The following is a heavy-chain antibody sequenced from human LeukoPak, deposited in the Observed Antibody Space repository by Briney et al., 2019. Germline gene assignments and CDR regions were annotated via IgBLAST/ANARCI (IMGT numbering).Heavy chain of an antibody. CDR3: ARYDYGRSGFDY. D-gene: IGHD5-12*01. Sequence: GGSLRLSCAASEFTFSSYDIIWVPQAPGKGLEWVSVIYSGGTTYYADSVKDRFSNSRDNSKNTLDLQMNSLRAEDTAVYYCARYDYGRSGFDYWGQGTLVTVSS. V-gene: IGHV3-66*01. CDR2: IYSGGTT. J-gene: IGHJ4*02. CDR1: EFTFSSYD.